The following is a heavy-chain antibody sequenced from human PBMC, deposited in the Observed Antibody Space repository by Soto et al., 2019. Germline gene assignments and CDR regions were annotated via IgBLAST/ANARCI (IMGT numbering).Heavy chain of an antibody. J-gene: IGHJ6*03. Sequence: QVQLVQSGAEVKKPGASVKVSCKASGYTFTSYYMHWVRQAPGQGLEWMGIINPSGGSTSYGQKFEGRVTMTRDTSTSTVYVELSSLRSEETAVYYCARRPHPYYFNMDVWGKGTTVTVSS. CDR3: ARRPHPYYFNMDV. CDR1: GYTFTSYY. CDR2: INPSGGST. V-gene: IGHV1-46*03.